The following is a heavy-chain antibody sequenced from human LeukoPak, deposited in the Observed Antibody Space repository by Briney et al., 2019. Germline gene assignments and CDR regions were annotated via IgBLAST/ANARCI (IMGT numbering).Heavy chain of an antibody. CDR3: TRALVQLERPRIRWFDP. J-gene: IGHJ5*02. CDR2: INPNSGGT. CDR1: GYTFTGYY. Sequence: ASVKVSCKASGYTFTGYYMHWVRQAPGQGLEWMGWINPNSGGTNYAQKFQGRVTMTRDTSISTAYMELSRQRSDDTAVYYCTRALVQLERPRIRWFDPWGQGTLVTVSS. V-gene: IGHV1-2*02. D-gene: IGHD1-1*01.